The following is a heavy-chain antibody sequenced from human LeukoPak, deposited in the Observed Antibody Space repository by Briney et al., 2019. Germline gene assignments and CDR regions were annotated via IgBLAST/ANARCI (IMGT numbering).Heavy chain of an antibody. D-gene: IGHD6-13*01. V-gene: IGHV1-69*04. J-gene: IGHJ4*02. CDR3: ARGSDSSSWYED. CDR2: IIPILGIA. Sequence: SVKVSCKASGGTFSSYAISWVRQAPGQGLEWMGRIIPILGIANYAQKFQGRVTITADKSTSTAYMELSSLRSEDTAVYYCARGSDSSSWYEDWGQGTLVTVSS. CDR1: GGTFSSYA.